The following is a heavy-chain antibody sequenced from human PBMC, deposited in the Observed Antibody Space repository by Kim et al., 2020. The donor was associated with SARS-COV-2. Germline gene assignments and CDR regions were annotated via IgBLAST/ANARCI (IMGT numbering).Heavy chain of an antibody. J-gene: IGHJ4*02. CDR1: GFTFSSYE. V-gene: IGHV3-48*03. CDR2: ISSSGSTI. D-gene: IGHD5-12*01. CDR3: ARDGEGYSGYGAFGY. Sequence: GGSLRLSCAASGFTFSSYEMNWVRQAPGKGLEWVSYISSSGSTIYYADSVKGRFTISRDNAKNSLYLQMNSLRAEDTAVYYCARDGEGYSGYGAFGYWGQGTLVTVSS.